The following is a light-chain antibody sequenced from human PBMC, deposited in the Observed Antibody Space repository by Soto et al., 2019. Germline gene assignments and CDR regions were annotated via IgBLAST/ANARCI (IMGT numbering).Light chain of an antibody. J-gene: IGLJ1*01. Sequence: QSALTQPDSVSGSPGQSITISCTGTSGDVGGYNYVSWYQQHPGKAPKLMIYEVSNRPSGVSNRFSGSKSGNTASLTISGLQAEDEADYYCSSYTITSALYVFGPGTKVTVL. CDR2: EVS. V-gene: IGLV2-14*01. CDR3: SSYTITSALYV. CDR1: SGDVGGYNY.